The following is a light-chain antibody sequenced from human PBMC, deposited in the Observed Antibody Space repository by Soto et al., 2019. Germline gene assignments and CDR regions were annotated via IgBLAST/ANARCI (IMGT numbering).Light chain of an antibody. CDR1: QSVSIH. CDR2: DTS. V-gene: IGKV3-15*01. Sequence: ETVMTQSPGTLSVSLGERATLSCRASQSVSIHLAWYQQKPGQAPRLLIYDTSTRATGIPARFSGSGSGTEFTLTISSLQSEDFAVYYCQQYSNWPPITFGQGTSLEIK. J-gene: IGKJ5*01. CDR3: QQYSNWPPIT.